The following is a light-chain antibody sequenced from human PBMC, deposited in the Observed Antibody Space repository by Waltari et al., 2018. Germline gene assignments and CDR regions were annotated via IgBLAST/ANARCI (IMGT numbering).Light chain of an antibody. J-gene: IGKJ5*01. CDR3: QQYNRWPPIT. CDR2: DAS. Sequence: EVLMTQSPATLSVSPGERASLSCRASQSMATNLAWYQQKPGQHPRLLVYDASTRAPSSPARFKGGGSGPEVTLTISSLQCKDSAVYYCQQYNRWPPITFGQGTRLEI. V-gene: IGKV3-15*01. CDR1: QSMATN.